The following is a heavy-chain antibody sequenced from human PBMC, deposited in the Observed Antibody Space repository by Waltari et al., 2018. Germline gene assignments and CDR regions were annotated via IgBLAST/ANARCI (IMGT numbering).Heavy chain of an antibody. J-gene: IGHJ3*02. CDR3: ARGSYSSPDDAFDI. CDR2: MNPNSGNT. CDR1: GYTFTSYA. D-gene: IGHD6-13*01. V-gene: IGHV1-8*01. Sequence: QVQLVQSGAEVKKPGASGKVSCKASGYTFTSYANNWVRQATGQGLEWMGWMNPNSGNTGYAQKFQGRVTMTRNTSISTAYMELSSLRSEDTAVYYCARGSYSSPDDAFDIWGQGTMVTVSS.